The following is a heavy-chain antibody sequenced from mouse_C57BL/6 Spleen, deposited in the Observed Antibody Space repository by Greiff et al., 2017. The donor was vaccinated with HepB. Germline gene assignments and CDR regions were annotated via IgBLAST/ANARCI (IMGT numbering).Heavy chain of an antibody. J-gene: IGHJ2*01. D-gene: IGHD1-1*01. V-gene: IGHV1-52*01. CDR3: ARTPITTVGYYFDY. CDR2: IDPSDSET. Sequence: VQLQQPGAELVRPGSSVKLSCKASGYTFTSYWMHWVKQRPIQGLEWIGNIDPSDSETHYNQKFKDKATLTVDKSSSTAYMQLSSLTSEDSAVYYCARTPITTVGYYFDYWGQGTTLTVSS. CDR1: GYTFTSYW.